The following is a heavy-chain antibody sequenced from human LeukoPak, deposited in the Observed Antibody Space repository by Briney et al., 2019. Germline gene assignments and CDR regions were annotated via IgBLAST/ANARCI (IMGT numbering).Heavy chain of an antibody. V-gene: IGHV3-23*01. CDR2: ISGSGGST. Sequence: GGSLRLSCAASGFTFSSYAMSWVRQAPGKGLEWVSAISGSGGSTYYADSVKGRFTISRDNSKNTLYLQMNSLRAEDTALYYCARGLVAGTPPDLDYWGQGTLVTVSS. CDR1: GFTFSSYA. D-gene: IGHD6-19*01. CDR3: ARGLVAGTPPDLDY. J-gene: IGHJ4*02.